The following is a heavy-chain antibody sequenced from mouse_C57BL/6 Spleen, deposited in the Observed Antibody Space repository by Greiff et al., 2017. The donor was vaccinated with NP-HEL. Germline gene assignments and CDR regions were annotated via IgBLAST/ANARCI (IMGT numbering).Heavy chain of an antibody. J-gene: IGHJ4*01. Sequence: EVKVVESGEGLVKPGGSLKLSCAASGFTFSSYAMSWVRQTPEKRLEWVAYISSGGDYIYYADTVKGRFTISRDNARNTLYLQMSSLKSEDTAMYYCTREAGYYPYYYAMDYWGQGTSVTVSS. CDR2: ISSGGDYI. V-gene: IGHV5-9-1*02. CDR1: GFTFSSYA. CDR3: TREAGYYPYYYAMDY. D-gene: IGHD2-3*01.